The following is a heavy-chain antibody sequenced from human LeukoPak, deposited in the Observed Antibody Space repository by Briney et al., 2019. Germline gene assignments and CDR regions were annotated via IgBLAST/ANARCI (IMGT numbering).Heavy chain of an antibody. J-gene: IGHJ4*02. CDR2: INHSGST. D-gene: IGHD2-2*01. CDR3: ARGGRYCSSTSCYFRSNAIDY. V-gene: IGHV4-34*01. CDR1: GGSFSGYH. Sequence: SSETLSLTCAVYGGSFSGYHWSWIRQPPGKGLEWIGEINHSGSTNYNPSLKSRVTISVDTSKNQFSLKLSSVTAADTAVYYCARGGRYCSSTSCYFRSNAIDYWGQGTLVTVSS.